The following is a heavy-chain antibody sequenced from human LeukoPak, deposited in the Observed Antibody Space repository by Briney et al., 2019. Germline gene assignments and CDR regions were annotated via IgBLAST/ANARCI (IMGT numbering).Heavy chain of an antibody. CDR2: INPNSGGA. V-gene: IGHV1-2*06. J-gene: IGHJ5*02. CDR3: ARALSSGWFSPWFDP. Sequence: ASVKVSCKASGYTFTGYYMHWVRQAPGQGLEWMGRINPNSGGANYAQKFQGRVTMTRDTSISTAYMELSRLRSDDTAVYYCARALSSGWFSPWFDPWGQGILVTVSS. D-gene: IGHD6-19*01. CDR1: GYTFTGYY.